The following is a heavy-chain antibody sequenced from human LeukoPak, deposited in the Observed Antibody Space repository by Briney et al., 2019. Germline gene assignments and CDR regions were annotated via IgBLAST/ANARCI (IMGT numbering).Heavy chain of an antibody. J-gene: IGHJ4*02. Sequence: PSETLSLTCTVSGGSISSSNYYWGWIRQPPGKGLEWIGNIYYSGTTYYNPSLKSRVTISVDTSKNQFSLKLSSVTAADTAVYYCAGLVGRYSSGLYYYYFDYWGQGTLVTVSS. V-gene: IGHV4-39*01. D-gene: IGHD3-22*01. CDR1: GGSISSSNYY. CDR3: AGLVGRYSSGLYYYYFDY. CDR2: IYYSGTT.